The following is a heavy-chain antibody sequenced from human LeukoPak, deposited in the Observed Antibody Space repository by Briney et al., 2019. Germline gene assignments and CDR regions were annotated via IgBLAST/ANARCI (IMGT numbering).Heavy chain of an antibody. CDR2: IGTAGDT. CDR1: GFTFSDYD. D-gene: IGHD1-1*01. CDR3: ARVAKERVGGVYYFDY. Sequence: GGSLRLSCAASGFTFSDYDMHWVRQATGEGLEWVSAIGTAGDTYYTGSVKGRFTISRENAKNSLYLQMNSLRAGATAVYYCARVAKERVGGVYYFDYWGQGTLVTVSS. J-gene: IGHJ4*02. V-gene: IGHV3-13*01.